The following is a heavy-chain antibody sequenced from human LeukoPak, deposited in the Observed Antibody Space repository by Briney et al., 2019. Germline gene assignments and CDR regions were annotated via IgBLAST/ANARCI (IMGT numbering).Heavy chain of an antibody. CDR2: IWYDGSNK. J-gene: IGHJ6*02. CDR3: ARDLCGGGYCHGMDV. V-gene: IGHV3-33*01. Sequence: GGSLRLSCAASGFTFSSYGMHWVRQAPGKGLEWVAVIWYDGSNKYYADSVKGRFTISRDNSKNTLYLQMKSLRAGDTAVYYCARDLCGGGYCHGMDVGGQGTTVTVSS. CDR1: GFTFSSYG. D-gene: IGHD3-16*01.